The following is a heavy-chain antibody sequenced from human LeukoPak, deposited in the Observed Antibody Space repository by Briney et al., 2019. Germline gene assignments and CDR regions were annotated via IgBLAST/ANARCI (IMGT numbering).Heavy chain of an antibody. D-gene: IGHD1-1*01. V-gene: IGHV4-59*01. CDR3: TRDRELGY. CDR1: GGSISNFY. CDR2: SYERGST. Sequence: SETPSLTCTVSGGSISNFYWSWIRQPPGKGLEWIGWSYERGSTSYNPSLKRRVAISVDTSKNQFSLRLSSVTAADTAVYYCTRDRELGYWGQGTLVTVSS. J-gene: IGHJ4*02.